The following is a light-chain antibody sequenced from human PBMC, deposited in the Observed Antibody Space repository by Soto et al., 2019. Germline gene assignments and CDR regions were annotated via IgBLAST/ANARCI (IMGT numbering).Light chain of an antibody. J-gene: IGKJ1*01. CDR3: QKYNSAPPT. CDR1: QAISIY. CDR2: AAS. V-gene: IGKV1-27*01. Sequence: DIQTTQSPSSLSTSVGDRVTITCRASQAISIYLAWYQQKPGKVPKLLIYAASTLQSGVPSRFSGSGSGTDFTLTISSLQPEDVATYYCQKYNSAPPTFGQGTKVEIK.